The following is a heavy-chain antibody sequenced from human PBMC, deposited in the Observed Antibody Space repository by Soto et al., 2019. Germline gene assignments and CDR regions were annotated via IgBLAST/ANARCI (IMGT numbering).Heavy chain of an antibody. V-gene: IGHV1-69*02. CDR2: IIPILGIA. CDR3: ARGGGGWCTNGVCYGWFDP. J-gene: IGHJ5*02. CDR1: GGTFSSYT. D-gene: IGHD2-8*01. Sequence: QVQLVQSGAEVKKPGSSVKVSCKASGGTFSSYTISWVRQAPGQGLEWMGRIIPILGIANYAQKFQGRVTITAEKSTSTAYMELSSLRSEDTAVYYCARGGGGWCTNGVCYGWFDPWGQGTLVTVSS.